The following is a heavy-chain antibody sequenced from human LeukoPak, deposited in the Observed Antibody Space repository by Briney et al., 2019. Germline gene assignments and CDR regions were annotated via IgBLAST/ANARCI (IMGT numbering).Heavy chain of an antibody. D-gene: IGHD2-8*02. J-gene: IGHJ4*02. V-gene: IGHV3-9*01. CDR1: GFTFDDYA. CDR3: AGHARGSYLVY. Sequence: QPGRSLRLSCAASGFTFDDYAMHWVRQAPGKGLEWVSGISWNSRTIGYVDSVKGRFTTSRDDGKNSLFLQMDSLRVEDTAIYYCAGHARGSYLVYWGQGILVTVSA. CDR2: ISWNSRTI.